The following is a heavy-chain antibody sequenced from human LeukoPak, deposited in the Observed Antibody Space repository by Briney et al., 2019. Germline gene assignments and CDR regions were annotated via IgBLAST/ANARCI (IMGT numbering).Heavy chain of an antibody. J-gene: IGHJ4*02. CDR2: IIPIFGTA. V-gene: IGHV1-69*13. CDR3: ARGTVGGHYYDSSGYEPNDY. CDR1: GGTFSSYA. D-gene: IGHD3-22*01. Sequence: GASVKVSCKASGGTFSSYAISWVRQAPGQGLEWMGGIIPIFGTANYAQKFQGRVTITADEPTSTAYMELSSLRSEDTAVYYCARGTVGGHYYDSSGYEPNDYWGQGTLVTVSS.